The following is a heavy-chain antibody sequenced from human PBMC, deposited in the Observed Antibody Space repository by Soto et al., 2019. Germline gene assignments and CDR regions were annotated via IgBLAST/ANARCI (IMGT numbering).Heavy chain of an antibody. CDR2: IYYSGST. D-gene: IGHD6-19*01. Sequence: QLQLQESGPGLVKPSETLSLTCTVSGGSISSSSYYWGWIRQPPGKGLEWIGSIYYSGSTYYNPSLKSRVTVYVDTSKNQFSLKLSSVTASGTAVDYGVRRVRYSSGWGGFFDYWGQGTLVTVCS. CDR3: VRRVRYSSGWGGFFDY. J-gene: IGHJ4*02. CDR1: GGSISSSSYY. V-gene: IGHV4-39*01.